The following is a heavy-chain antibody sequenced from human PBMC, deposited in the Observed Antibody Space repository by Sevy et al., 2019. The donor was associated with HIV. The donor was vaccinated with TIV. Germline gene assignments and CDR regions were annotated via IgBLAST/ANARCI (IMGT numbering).Heavy chain of an antibody. CDR1: GGSITSLY. V-gene: IGHV4-59*08. J-gene: IGHJ4*02. CDR3: AGENAWGRGYS. D-gene: IGHD1-26*01. Sequence: SETLSLTCTVSGGSITSLYWNWIRQPPGKGLEWIANIYYNGTINYNPSLKRRVTLSLDTSKNQFSLRLSSVTAADTAMYYCAGENAWGRGYSWGQGTLVTVSS. CDR2: IYYNGTI.